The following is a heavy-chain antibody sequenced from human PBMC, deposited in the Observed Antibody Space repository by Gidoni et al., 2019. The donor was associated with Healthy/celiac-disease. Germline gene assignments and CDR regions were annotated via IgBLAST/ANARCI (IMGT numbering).Heavy chain of an antibody. V-gene: IGHV1-2*02. J-gene: IGHJ4*02. Sequence: QVQLVQSGAEVKQPGASVKVSCKASGYTFTGYYMHWVRQAPGQGLEWMGWINPNSGGTNYAQKFQGRVTMTRDTSISTAYMELSRLRSDDTAVYYCARGSYDFWSGSDFDYWGQGTLVTVSS. CDR2: INPNSGGT. CDR1: GYTFTGYY. CDR3: ARGSYDFWSGSDFDY. D-gene: IGHD3-3*01.